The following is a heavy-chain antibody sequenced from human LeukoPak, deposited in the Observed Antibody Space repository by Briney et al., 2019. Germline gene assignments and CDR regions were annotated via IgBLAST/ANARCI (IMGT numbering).Heavy chain of an antibody. CDR3: ARVESAAGNLGFNP. J-gene: IGHJ5*02. CDR1: GGSFSGYY. V-gene: IGHV4-34*01. D-gene: IGHD6-13*01. CDR2: INHSGST. Sequence: KPSETRSLTCAVYGGSFSGYYWSWIRQPPGKGLEWIGEINHSGSTNYNPSLKSRVTISVDTSKNQFSLKLSSVTAADTAVYYCARVESAAGNLGFNPWGQGTLVTVSS.